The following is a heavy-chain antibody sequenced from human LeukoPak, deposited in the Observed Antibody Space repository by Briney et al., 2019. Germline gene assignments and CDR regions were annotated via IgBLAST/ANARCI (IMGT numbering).Heavy chain of an antibody. CDR3: ARDPSVVPAAVNWFDP. CDR1: GFTFSSYS. Sequence: GGSLRLSCAASGFTFSSYSMNWVRQAPGKGLEWVSSISSTGTYIYYADSVKGRFTISRDNAKNSLYLQMNSMRAEDTAVYYCARDPSVVPAAVNWFDPWGQGTLVTVSS. J-gene: IGHJ5*02. D-gene: IGHD2-2*01. CDR2: ISSTGTYI. V-gene: IGHV3-21*01.